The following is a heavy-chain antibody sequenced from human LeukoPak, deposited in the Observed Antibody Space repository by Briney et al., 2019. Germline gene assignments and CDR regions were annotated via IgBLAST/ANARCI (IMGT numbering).Heavy chain of an antibody. V-gene: IGHV5-51*01. CDR3: ARHRDGSSVDY. D-gene: IGHD6-6*01. J-gene: IGHJ4*02. CDR2: IYPGDSDT. CDR1: GYSFPKYW. Sequence: GESLKISCKGSGYSFPKYWIGWVRQMPGKGLEWMGIIYPGDSDTRYSPSFQGQVTISADKSIITAYLQWSSLKASDTAMYYCARHRDGSSVDYWGQGTLVTVSS.